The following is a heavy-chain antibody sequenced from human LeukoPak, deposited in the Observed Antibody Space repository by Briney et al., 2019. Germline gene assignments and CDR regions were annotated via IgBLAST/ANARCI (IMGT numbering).Heavy chain of an antibody. D-gene: IGHD6-25*01. V-gene: IGHV5-51*01. CDR3: ARAARYDAFDI. CDR1: GYSFTTYW. CDR2: IYPGDSDI. Sequence: GESLKISCKGSGYSFTTYWIAWVRQMPGKGLEWMGIIYPGDSDIRYSPSFQGQVTISVDKSISTAYLQWSSLKASDTAMYYCARAARYDAFDIWGQGTMVTVSS. J-gene: IGHJ3*02.